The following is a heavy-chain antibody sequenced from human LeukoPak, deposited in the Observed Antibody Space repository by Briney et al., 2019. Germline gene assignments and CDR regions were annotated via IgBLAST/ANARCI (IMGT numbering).Heavy chain of an antibody. CDR3: ARGAGMAVVQNFDY. V-gene: IGHV3-11*01. D-gene: IGHD6-19*01. Sequence: GGSLRLSCAVSGFTFSDYYMSWIRQAPGKGLEWVSYISSGGSTISHADSVKGRFTISRDNAKNSLYLQMNSLRAEDTAVYYCARGAGMAVVQNFDYWGQGTLVTVSS. CDR2: ISSGGSTI. J-gene: IGHJ4*02. CDR1: GFTFSDYY.